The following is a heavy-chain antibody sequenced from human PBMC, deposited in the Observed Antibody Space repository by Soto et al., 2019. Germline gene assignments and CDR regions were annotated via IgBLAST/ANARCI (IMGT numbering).Heavy chain of an antibody. CDR3: ARGDYSNHGSFDY. CDR2: ISSSSSYI. CDR1: GFTFSSYS. V-gene: IGHV3-21*01. J-gene: IGHJ4*02. D-gene: IGHD4-4*01. Sequence: EVQLVESGGGLVKPGGSLRLSCAASGFTFSSYSMNWVRQAPGKGLEWVSSISSSSSYIYYADSVKGRFTISRDNAKNSLYLQMNSLRAEDTAVYYCARGDYSNHGSFDYWGQGTLVTVSS.